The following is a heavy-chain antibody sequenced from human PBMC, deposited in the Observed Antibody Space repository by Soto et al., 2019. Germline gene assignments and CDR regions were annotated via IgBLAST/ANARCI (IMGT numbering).Heavy chain of an antibody. V-gene: IGHV4-31*03. CDR2: IYYSGST. J-gene: IGHJ4*02. D-gene: IGHD3-3*01. Sequence: SETLSLTCTVSGGSISSGGYYWSWIRQHPGKGLEWIGYIYYSGSTYYNQSLKSRVTISVDTSKNQFSLKLSSVTAADTAVYYCARVSLHTTIFGVQIGGLDHWGQGTLVTVSS. CDR3: ARVSLHTTIFGVQIGGLDH. CDR1: GGSISSGGYY.